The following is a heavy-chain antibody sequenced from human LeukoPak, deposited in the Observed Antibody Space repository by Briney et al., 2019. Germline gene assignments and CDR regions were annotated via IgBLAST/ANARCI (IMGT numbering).Heavy chain of an antibody. D-gene: IGHD2-15*01. CDR2: INPNSGGT. Sequence: ASVKVSCKASGYTFTGYYMHWVRQAPGQGLEWMGWINPNSGGTNYAQKFQGRVTMTRDTSISTAYMELSRLRSDDTAVYYCARDHRLGVMVAYGMDVWGQGTTVTVSS. J-gene: IGHJ6*02. CDR1: GYTFTGYY. V-gene: IGHV1-2*02. CDR3: ARDHRLGVMVAYGMDV.